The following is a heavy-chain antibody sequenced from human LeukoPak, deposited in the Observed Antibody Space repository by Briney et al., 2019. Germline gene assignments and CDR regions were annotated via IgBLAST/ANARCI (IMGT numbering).Heavy chain of an antibody. CDR1: GGTFSSYA. CDR2: IIPILGIA. Sequence: GSSVKVSCKASGGTFSSYAISWVRQAPGQGLEWMGRIIPILGIANYAQKFQGRVTMTEDTSTDTAYMELSSLRSEDTAVYYCATARVVPAAHDAFDIWGQGTMVTVSS. J-gene: IGHJ3*02. CDR3: ATARVVPAAHDAFDI. D-gene: IGHD2-2*01. V-gene: IGHV1-69*04.